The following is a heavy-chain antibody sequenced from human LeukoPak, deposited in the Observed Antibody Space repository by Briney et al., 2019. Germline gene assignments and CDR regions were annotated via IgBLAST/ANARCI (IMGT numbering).Heavy chain of an antibody. CDR2: INHSGST. Sequence: PSETLSLTCAVYGGSFSGYYWSWIRQPPGKGLEWIGEINHSGSTNYNPSLKSRVTISEDTSKNQFSLNLSSVTAADTAVYYCARGRLPYSSNWYVLDFWGQGAIVSVCS. CDR3: ARGRLPYSSNWYVLDF. V-gene: IGHV4-34*01. J-gene: IGHJ4*02. CDR1: GGSFSGYY. D-gene: IGHD6-13*01.